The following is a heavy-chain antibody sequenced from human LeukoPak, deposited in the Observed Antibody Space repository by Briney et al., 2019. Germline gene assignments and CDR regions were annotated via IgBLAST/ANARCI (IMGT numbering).Heavy chain of an antibody. CDR3: ACGLQWELPPY. J-gene: IGHJ4*02. Sequence: GGSLRLSCAASGFTFSSYAMSWVRQAPGKGLEWVSAISGSGGSTYYADSVRGRFTISRDNSKNTLYLQMNSLRAEDTAVYYCACGLQWELPPYWGQGTLVTVSS. V-gene: IGHV3-23*01. CDR2: ISGSGGST. D-gene: IGHD1-26*01. CDR1: GFTFSSYA.